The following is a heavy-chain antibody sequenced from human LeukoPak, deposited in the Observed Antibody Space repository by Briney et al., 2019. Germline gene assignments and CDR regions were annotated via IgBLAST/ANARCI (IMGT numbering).Heavy chain of an antibody. Sequence: SETLSLTCAVSGGSISSGGYSWSWIRQPPGKGLEWIGYIYHSGSTYYNPSLKSLVTISVDRSKNQFSLKLSSVTAADTAVYYCAGGGYYSPDAFDIWGQGTMVTVSS. CDR2: IYHSGST. CDR1: GGSISSGGYS. D-gene: IGHD3-3*01. V-gene: IGHV4-30-2*01. CDR3: AGGGYYSPDAFDI. J-gene: IGHJ3*02.